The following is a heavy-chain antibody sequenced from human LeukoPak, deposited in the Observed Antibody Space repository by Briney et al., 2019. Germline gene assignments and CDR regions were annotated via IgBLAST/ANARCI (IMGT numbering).Heavy chain of an antibody. CDR3: ARGGRSYRSSWYPY. D-gene: IGHD6-13*01. V-gene: IGHV4-34*01. J-gene: IGHJ4*02. CDR1: GVPIRNYY. CDR2: INHSGNT. Sequence: PSETLSLTCSVSGVPIRNYYWTWIRQSPGKGLEWIGEINHSGNTNYNPSLKSRVTLSVDTSKNQFALNLTSVSAADTAVYYCARGGRSYRSSWYPYWGQGNLVTVSS.